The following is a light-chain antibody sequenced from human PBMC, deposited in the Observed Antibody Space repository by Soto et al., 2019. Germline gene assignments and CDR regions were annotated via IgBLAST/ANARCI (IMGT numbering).Light chain of an antibody. V-gene: IGKV3-20*01. J-gene: IGKJ1*01. CDR3: QQYGSSPRT. Sequence: EIVLTLSPGTLSLSPGERATLSCRASQSVSSSTYLAWYQQKPGQAPRLLIYGASSRATGIPDRFSGSGSGTDFTLTISRLEPEDFAVYYCQQYGSSPRTFGQGTKVDIK. CDR2: GAS. CDR1: QSVSSSTY.